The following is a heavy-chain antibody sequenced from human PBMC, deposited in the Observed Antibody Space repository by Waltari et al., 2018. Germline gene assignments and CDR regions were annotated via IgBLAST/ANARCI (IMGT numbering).Heavy chain of an antibody. D-gene: IGHD3-10*01. Sequence: QVQLVQSGAEVKKPGASVKVSCKASGYTLTGYYMHWVRQAPGQGLAWMGWINPNSGGTNYAQKFQGWVTMTRDTSISTAYMELSRLRSDDTAVYYCARGGLLLWFGELLCPNYYGMDVWGQGTTVTVSS. CDR3: ARGGLLLWFGELLCPNYYGMDV. CDR2: INPNSGGT. CDR1: GYTLTGYY. J-gene: IGHJ6*02. V-gene: IGHV1-2*04.